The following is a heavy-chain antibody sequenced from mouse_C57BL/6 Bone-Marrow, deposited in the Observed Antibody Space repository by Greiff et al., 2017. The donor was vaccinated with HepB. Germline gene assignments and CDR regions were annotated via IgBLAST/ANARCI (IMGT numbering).Heavy chain of an antibody. J-gene: IGHJ1*03. D-gene: IGHD2-1*01. CDR2: FYPGSGSI. V-gene: IGHV1-62-2*01. Sequence: QVQLKESGAELVKPGASVKLSCKASGYTFTEYTIHWVKQRSGQGLEWIGWFYPGSGSIKYNEKFKDKATLTADKSSSTDYMELSRLTSEDSAVYFCARYGGDGKYEGWDFDVWGTGTTVTVSS. CDR3: ARYGGDGKYEGWDFDV. CDR1: GYTFTEYT.